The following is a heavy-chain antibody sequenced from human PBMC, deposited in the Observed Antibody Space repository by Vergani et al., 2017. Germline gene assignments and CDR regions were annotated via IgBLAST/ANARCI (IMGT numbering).Heavy chain of an antibody. CDR3: AKDNQVLSEGRFVY. CDR2: INARGGDT. Sequence: VQLLESGGAFVQPGGTLRLSCAASGFTLTNYAMGWVRQAPGKGLEWVSSINARGGDTYYAHSVRGRFTISRDISKNTLFLEMSSLRAEDSALYYCAKDNQVLSEGRFVYWGQGILVTVSS. D-gene: IGHD3-16*02. CDR1: GFTLTNYA. V-gene: IGHV3-23*01. J-gene: IGHJ4*02.